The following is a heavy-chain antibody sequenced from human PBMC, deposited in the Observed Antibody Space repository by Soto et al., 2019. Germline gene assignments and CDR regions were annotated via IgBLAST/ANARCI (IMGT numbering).Heavy chain of an antibody. CDR2: IYYSGST. V-gene: IGHV4-31*03. Sequence: TSETLSLTCTVSGGSISSGGYYWSWIRQHPGKCLEWIGYIYYSGSTYYNPSLKSRVTISVDTSKNQFSLKLSSVTAADTAVYYCAASCVGCGGFNYYGMDVWGQGTTVTVSS. CDR3: AASCVGCGGFNYYGMDV. J-gene: IGHJ6*02. CDR1: GGSISSGGYY. D-gene: IGHD2-21*01.